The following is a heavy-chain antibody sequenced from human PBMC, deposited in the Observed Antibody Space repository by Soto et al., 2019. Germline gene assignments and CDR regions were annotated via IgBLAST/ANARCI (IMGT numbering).Heavy chain of an antibody. Sequence: QLQLQESGPGLVKPSETLSLTCTVSGGSISSSSYYWGWIRQPPGKGLEWIGSIYYSGSTYYNPSLKSRVTISVDTSKNQFSLKLSSVTAADTAVYYCASTYSGYSYGHELIDNWFDPWGQGTLVTVSS. D-gene: IGHD5-18*01. J-gene: IGHJ5*02. CDR1: GGSISSSSYY. V-gene: IGHV4-39*01. CDR2: IYYSGST. CDR3: ASTYSGYSYGHELIDNWFDP.